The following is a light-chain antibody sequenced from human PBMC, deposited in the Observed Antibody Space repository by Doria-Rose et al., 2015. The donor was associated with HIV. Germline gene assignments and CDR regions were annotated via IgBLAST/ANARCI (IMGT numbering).Light chain of an antibody. J-gene: IGKJ1*01. CDR1: QSFSSTY. Sequence: TQSPGTLSLSPGERATPSRRASQSFSSTYLAWYQQKPGQAPRLLIYDGSTRATGIPDRFSANGSGTDFTLTISRLEPEDFALYYCHQYGTSWTFGQGTKVEI. CDR2: DGS. CDR3: HQYGTSWT. V-gene: IGKV3-20*01.